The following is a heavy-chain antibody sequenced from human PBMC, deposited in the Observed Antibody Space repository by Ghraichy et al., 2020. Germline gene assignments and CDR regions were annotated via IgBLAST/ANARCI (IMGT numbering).Heavy chain of an antibody. V-gene: IGHV3-48*03. J-gene: IGHJ6*02. CDR3: ARDIVGVVVTVYYYYYGMDV. CDR2: ISSSGSTI. Sequence: GGSLRLSCAASGFTFSSYEMNWVRQAPGKGLEWVSYISSSGSTIYYADSVKGRFTISRDNAKNSLYLQMNSLRAEDTAVYYCARDIVGVVVTVYYYYYGMDVWGQGTTVTVSS. CDR1: GFTFSSYE. D-gene: IGHD2-21*02.